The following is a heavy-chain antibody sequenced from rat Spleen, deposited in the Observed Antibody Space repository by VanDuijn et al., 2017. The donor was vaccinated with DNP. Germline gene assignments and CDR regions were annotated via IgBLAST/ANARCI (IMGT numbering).Heavy chain of an antibody. CDR1: DYSITSNF. J-gene: IGHJ2*01. CDR2: ISYSGTT. V-gene: IGHV3-1*01. Sequence: EVQLQESGPGLVKPSQSLSLTCSVTDYSITSNFWGWIRKFPGNKMEYIGHISYSGTTNSNPSLKSRLSITRDTSKNQFLLQLNSVTTEDTATYYCARRGYFDYWGQGVMVTVSS. CDR3: ARRGYFDY.